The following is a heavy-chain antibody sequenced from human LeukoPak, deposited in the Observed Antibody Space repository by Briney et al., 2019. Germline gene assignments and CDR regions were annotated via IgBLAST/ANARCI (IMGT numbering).Heavy chain of an antibody. CDR1: GYTFIGYY. V-gene: IGHV1-2*02. J-gene: IGHJ6*03. Sequence: GASVKVSCKASGYTFIGYYIHWVRQAPGQGLEWMGWINPNSGGTDFAQRFQGRVTMTRDTSISTVYMELSRLRSDDTAVYYCARDNSCISSSRGNSYMDVWGKGTTVTVSS. D-gene: IGHD2-2*01. CDR2: INPNSGGT. CDR3: ARDNSCISSSRGNSYMDV.